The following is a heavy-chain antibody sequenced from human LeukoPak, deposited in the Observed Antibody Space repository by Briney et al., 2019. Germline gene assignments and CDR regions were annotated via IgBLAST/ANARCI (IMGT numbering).Heavy chain of an antibody. V-gene: IGHV4-38-2*01. CDR3: ARRTGEDVWGSYRYPFDY. D-gene: IGHD3-16*02. J-gene: IGHJ4*02. Sequence: ASETLSLTCAVSGYSISSGYYCGWIRQPPGKGLEWIGSIYHSGSTYYNPSLKSRVTISVDTSKNQFSLKLSSVTAADTAVYYCARRTGEDVWGSYRYPFDYWGQGTLVTVSS. CDR1: GYSISSGYY. CDR2: IYHSGST.